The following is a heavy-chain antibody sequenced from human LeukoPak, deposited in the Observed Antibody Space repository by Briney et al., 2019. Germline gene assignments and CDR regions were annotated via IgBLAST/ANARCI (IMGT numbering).Heavy chain of an antibody. V-gene: IGHV3-21*06. J-gene: IGHJ4*02. D-gene: IGHD3-22*01. CDR1: GFTFSSYS. CDR2: ISSSGSNR. CDR3: ARDLMIVMVEEEGSADY. Sequence: GGSLRLSCAASGFTFSSYSMNWVRQAPGKGLEWVSSISSSGSNRYYADSVKGRFTISRDNAKNSVYLQMNSLRAEDTAVYYCARDLMIVMVEEEGSADYWGQGTLVTVSS.